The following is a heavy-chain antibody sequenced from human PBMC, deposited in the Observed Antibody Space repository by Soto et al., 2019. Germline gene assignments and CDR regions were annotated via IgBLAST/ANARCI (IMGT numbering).Heavy chain of an antibody. CDR3: AKDGEGFYYYDSSGPKSWFDS. D-gene: IGHD3-22*01. J-gene: IGHJ5*01. CDR2: ISYDGSNK. CDR1: GFTFSSNG. V-gene: IGHV3-30*18. Sequence: GGSLRLSCAASGFTFSSNGMHWVRQAPGKGLEWVALISYDGSNKFYADSVKGRFTITRDNSKNTLYLQMNSLRPDDTAVYYCAKDGEGFYYYDSSGPKSWFDSWGQGTRVTVSS.